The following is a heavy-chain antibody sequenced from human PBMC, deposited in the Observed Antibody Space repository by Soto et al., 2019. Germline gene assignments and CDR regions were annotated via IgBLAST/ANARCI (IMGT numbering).Heavy chain of an antibody. D-gene: IGHD1-26*01. CDR3: ARIRGAAWELHYNYFVN. Sequence: EVQLVETGGGLIQPGESLTLSCADSGFTVSNNYMSWVRQAPGKGLDCVSLIYSGITTYYEESVKGRFTVSRDKSKNTLYLQMNSLYADDSAVYYCARIRGAAWELHYNYFVNWGQGNLVTVSS. CDR2: IYSGITT. J-gene: IGHJ4*02. V-gene: IGHV3-53*02. CDR1: GFTVSNNY.